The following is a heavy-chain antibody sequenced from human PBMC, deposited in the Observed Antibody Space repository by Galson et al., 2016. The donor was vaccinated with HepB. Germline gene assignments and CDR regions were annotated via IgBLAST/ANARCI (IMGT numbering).Heavy chain of an antibody. J-gene: IGHJ3*02. CDR1: GGTFSNYT. CDR3: AREIGFRFCSGGRCSHLDVFDI. D-gene: IGHD2-15*01. Sequence: SVKVSCKASGGTFSNYTITWVRQAPGQGLEWMGGIIPISGTAKYTQKFQGRVTITADESTTTTCMELSSLRSEDTAVYFCAREIGFRFCSGGRCSHLDVFDIWGQGTLVTVSS. CDR2: IIPISGTA. V-gene: IGHV1-69*13.